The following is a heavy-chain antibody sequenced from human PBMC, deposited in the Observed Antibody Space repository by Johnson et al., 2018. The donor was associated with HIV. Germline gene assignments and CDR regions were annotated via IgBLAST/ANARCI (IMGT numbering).Heavy chain of an antibody. V-gene: IGHV3-NL1*01. Sequence: QVQLVESGGGVVQPGGSLRLSCAASGFTFSSYGMHWVRQAPGKGLEWVSTISSSGGNTYYADSVKGRVTTSRDGSKNTVELHMNSLRAEDTAVYYCVRAMQGAFDLWGQGTMVTVS. CDR1: GFTFSSYG. J-gene: IGHJ3*01. CDR3: VRAMQGAFDL. CDR2: ISSSGGNT.